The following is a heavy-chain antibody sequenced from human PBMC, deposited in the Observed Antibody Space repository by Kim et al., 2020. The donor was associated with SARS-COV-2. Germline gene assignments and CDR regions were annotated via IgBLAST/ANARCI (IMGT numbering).Heavy chain of an antibody. D-gene: IGHD6-19*01. V-gene: IGHV3-9*01. CDR3: GKAHSSGYYSDHYYGMDV. J-gene: IGHJ6*02. CDR2: ISWNSGRI. Sequence: SLRLSCVASGFTFGDYGMHWVRQAPGKGLEWVSGISWNSGRIGYVDSVKDRCIISRDNAKNSLYLQMHGLRAEDTALYYCGKAHSSGYYSDHYYGMDVWGQGTKVTVSS. CDR1: GFTFGDYG.